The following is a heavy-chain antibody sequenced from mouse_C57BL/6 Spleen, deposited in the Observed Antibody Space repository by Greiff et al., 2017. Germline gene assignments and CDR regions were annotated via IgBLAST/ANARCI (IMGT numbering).Heavy chain of an antibody. J-gene: IGHJ4*01. CDR1: GYAFRSSW. V-gene: IGHV1-82*01. Sequence: QVQLQQSGPELVKPGASLKISCKASGYAFRSSWMNWVKQRPGKGLEWIGRIYPGDGDTNYNGKFKGKATLTADKSSSTAYMQLSSLTSEDSAVYVCASPYYSTDAMDYWGQGTSVTVSS. D-gene: IGHD1-1*01. CDR2: IYPGDGDT. CDR3: ASPYYSTDAMDY.